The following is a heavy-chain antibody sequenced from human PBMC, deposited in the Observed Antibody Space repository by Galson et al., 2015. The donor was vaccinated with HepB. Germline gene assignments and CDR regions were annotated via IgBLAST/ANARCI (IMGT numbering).Heavy chain of an antibody. CDR1: GFTFSSYA. CDR2: ISYDGSNK. V-gene: IGHV3-30*04. CDR3: ARAPDYYGSGGLDY. Sequence: SLRLSCAASGFTFSSYAMHWVRQAPGKGLEWVAVISYDGSNKYYADSVKGRFTISRDNSKNTLYPQMNSLRAEDTAVYYCARAPDYYGSGGLDYWGQGTLVTVSS. D-gene: IGHD3-10*01. J-gene: IGHJ4*02.